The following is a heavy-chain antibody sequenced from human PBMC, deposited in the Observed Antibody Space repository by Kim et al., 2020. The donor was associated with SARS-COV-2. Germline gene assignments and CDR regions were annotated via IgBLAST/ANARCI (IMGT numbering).Heavy chain of an antibody. CDR3: AKDLAAAGHWYGMDV. J-gene: IGHJ6*02. D-gene: IGHD6-13*01. CDR1: GFTFDDYA. CDR2: ISWNSGSI. V-gene: IGHV3-9*01. Sequence: GGSLRLSCAASGFTFDDYAMHWVRQAPGKGLEWVSGISWNSGSIGYADSVKGRFTISRDNAKNSLYLQMNSLRAEDTALYYCAKDLAAAGHWYGMDVWGQGTTVTVSS.